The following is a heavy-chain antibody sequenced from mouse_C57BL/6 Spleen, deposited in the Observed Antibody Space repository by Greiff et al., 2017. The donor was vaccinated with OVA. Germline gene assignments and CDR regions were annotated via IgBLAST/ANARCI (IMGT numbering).Heavy chain of an antibody. V-gene: IGHV14-3*01. CDR3: AEVNYYSNDGIAY. D-gene: IGHD2-5*01. CDR2: IDPADGNT. Sequence: VQLKQSVAELVRPGASVKLSCTASGFTIKNTYMHWVKQRPEQGLEWIGRIDPADGNTKYAPKFQGKATITADTSSNTAYLQLSSLTSEDTAIYYYAEVNYYSNDGIAYWGQGTLVTVSA. J-gene: IGHJ3*01. CDR1: GFTIKNTY.